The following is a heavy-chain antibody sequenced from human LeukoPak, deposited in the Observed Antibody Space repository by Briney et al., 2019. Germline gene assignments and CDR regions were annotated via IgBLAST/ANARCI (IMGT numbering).Heavy chain of an antibody. CDR1: GYTFTDDY. V-gene: IGHV1-2*06. J-gene: IGHJ4*02. D-gene: IGHD6-19*01. CDR2: INPNSGGT. CDR3: ARSPSGWYGDY. Sequence: ASVKVSCKXSGYTFTDDYMHWVRQAPRQGLEWMGRINPNSGGTSSSRKFQGRVTVTRDTSISTVYMELSRLTSDDTAVYYCARSPSGWYGDYWGQGTLVTVSS.